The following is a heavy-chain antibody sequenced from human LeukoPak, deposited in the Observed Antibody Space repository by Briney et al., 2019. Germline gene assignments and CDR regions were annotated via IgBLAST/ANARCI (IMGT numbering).Heavy chain of an antibody. CDR2: INPNSGGT. CDR1: GYTFTGYY. J-gene: IGHJ4*02. CDR3: ATSYGGNSGFDY. D-gene: IGHD4-23*01. Sequence: ASVKVSCKASGYTFTGYYMHWVRQAPGQGLEWMGWINPNSGGTNYAQKFQGRVTMTRDTSIGTAYMELSRLRSDDTAVYYCATSYGGNSGFDYWGQGTLVTVSS. V-gene: IGHV1-2*02.